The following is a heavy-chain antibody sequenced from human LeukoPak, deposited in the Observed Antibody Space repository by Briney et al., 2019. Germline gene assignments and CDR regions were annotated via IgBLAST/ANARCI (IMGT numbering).Heavy chain of an antibody. D-gene: IGHD3-10*01. Sequence: ASVKVSCKASGCTFSSYSISWVRQAPGQGLEWMGGIIPIFGTANYAQKFQGRVTITADESTSTAYMELSSLRSEDTAVYYCARGETSMVRGVITPYYFDYWGQGTLVTVSS. J-gene: IGHJ4*02. V-gene: IGHV1-69*13. CDR2: IIPIFGTA. CDR1: GCTFSSYS. CDR3: ARGETSMVRGVITPYYFDY.